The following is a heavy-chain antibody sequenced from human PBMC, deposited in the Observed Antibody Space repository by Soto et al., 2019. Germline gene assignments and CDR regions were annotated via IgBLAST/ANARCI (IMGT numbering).Heavy chain of an antibody. J-gene: IGHJ4*02. D-gene: IGHD2-15*01. CDR1: GFTFSNYW. V-gene: IGHV3-74*01. Sequence: EVQLVESGGGLVQPGTSLRLSCAASGFTFSNYWMHWVRQAPGKGLVWVSRLNSDGSGTSYADSVKGRFTISRDNAKNTLYRQMNSLRAEDTDVYYCAKGGGKTIDYWGQGTLVTVSS. CDR2: LNSDGSGT. CDR3: AKGGGKTIDY.